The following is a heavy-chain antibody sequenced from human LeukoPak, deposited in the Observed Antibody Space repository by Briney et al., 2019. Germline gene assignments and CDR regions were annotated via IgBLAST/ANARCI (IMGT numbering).Heavy chain of an antibody. CDR3: AKAIGYSYGYLDY. V-gene: IGHV3-30*02. CDR2: IRYDGSNK. CDR1: GFIFNDFW. D-gene: IGHD5-18*01. J-gene: IGHJ4*02. Sequence: PGGSLRLSCTASGFIFNDFWVSWVRQAPGEGLEWVAFIRYDGSNKYYADSVKGRFTISRDNSKNTLYLQMNSLRAEDTAVYYCAKAIGYSYGYLDYWGQGTLVTVSS.